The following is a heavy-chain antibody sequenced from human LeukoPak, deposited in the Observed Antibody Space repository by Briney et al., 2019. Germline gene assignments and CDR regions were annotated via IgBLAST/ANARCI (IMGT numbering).Heavy chain of an antibody. CDR3: ARTGPKGFWGGNYFDY. D-gene: IGHD3-3*01. J-gene: IGHJ4*02. Sequence: PSETLSLTCTVSGGSISSSSYYWGWIRQPPGKGLEWIGSIYYSGSTYYNPSLKSRVTISVDTSKNQFSLKLSSVTAADTAVYYCARTGPKGFWGGNYFDYWGQGTLVTVSS. V-gene: IGHV4-39*01. CDR1: GGSISSSSYY. CDR2: IYYSGST.